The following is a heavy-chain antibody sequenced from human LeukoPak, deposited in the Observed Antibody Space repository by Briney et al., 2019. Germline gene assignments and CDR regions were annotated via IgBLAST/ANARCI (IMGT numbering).Heavy chain of an antibody. CDR1: GFTFRNYG. CDR3: AREYYYHFDY. Sequence: GGSLRLSCEASGFTFRNYGMHWVRQAPGKGLEWLAVIWYDASNKDYVDSVKGRFTISRNNSKNTLYLEMNSLRAEDTAVYYCAREYYYHFDYWGQGALVTVSS. D-gene: IGHD3-10*01. V-gene: IGHV3-33*01. J-gene: IGHJ4*02. CDR2: IWYDASNK.